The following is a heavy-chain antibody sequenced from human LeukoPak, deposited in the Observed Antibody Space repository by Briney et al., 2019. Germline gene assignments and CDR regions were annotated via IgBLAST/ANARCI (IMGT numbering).Heavy chain of an antibody. CDR2: IYSGGAT. CDR1: GFTVISNL. Sequence: GGSLTLSCAASGFTVISNLMTWVRQSPGRGLEWLSSIYSGGATYYADSVKGRFTISRDHSSNSVSLQMTNLRVEDTAIYYCARGAYRISWPGIDYWGQGTLVTVSS. V-gene: IGHV3-53*01. J-gene: IGHJ4*02. CDR3: ARGAYRISWPGIDY. D-gene: IGHD3-16*02.